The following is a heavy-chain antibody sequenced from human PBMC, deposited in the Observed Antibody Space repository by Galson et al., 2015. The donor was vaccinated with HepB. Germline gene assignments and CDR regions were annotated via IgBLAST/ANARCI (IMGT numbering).Heavy chain of an antibody. CDR1: GFTFSSYG. CDR3: ARDAVRNYMFDY. J-gene: IGHJ4*02. V-gene: IGHV3-33*01. CDR2: IWYDGSNK. D-gene: IGHD1-7*01. Sequence: SLRLSCAASGFTFSSYGMHWVRQAPGKGLEWVAVIWYDGSNKYYADSVKGRFTISRDNSKNTLYLQMNSLRAEDTAVYYCARDAVRNYMFDYWGQGTLVTVSS.